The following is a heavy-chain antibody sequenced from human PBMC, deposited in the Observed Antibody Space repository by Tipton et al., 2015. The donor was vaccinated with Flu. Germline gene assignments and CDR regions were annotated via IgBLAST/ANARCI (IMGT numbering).Heavy chain of an antibody. D-gene: IGHD3-10*02. Sequence: TYYNPSLQSRLSISVDSSKNQLSLKLTSVTAADTAVYYCARHTGDSVRGIIDYWGQGTLVTVSS. CDR2: T. V-gene: IGHV4-59*08. J-gene: IGHJ4*02. CDR3: ARHTGDSVRGIIDY.